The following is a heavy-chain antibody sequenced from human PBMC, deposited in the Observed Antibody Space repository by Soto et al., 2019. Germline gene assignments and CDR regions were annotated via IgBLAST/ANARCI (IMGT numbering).Heavy chain of an antibody. CDR1: GGSFSGYY. D-gene: IGHD2-8*02. V-gene: IGHV4-34*01. Sequence: QVQLQQWGAGLLKPSETLSLTCAVYGGSFSGYYWTWIRQPPGTGLEWIGEINHSGSTDYNPSLKSRVTISVDTAKNQFPRKRTSVTAADSAVYYCARDKITGLFDYWGQGTLVTVSS. J-gene: IGHJ4*02. CDR3: ARDKITGLFDY. CDR2: INHSGST.